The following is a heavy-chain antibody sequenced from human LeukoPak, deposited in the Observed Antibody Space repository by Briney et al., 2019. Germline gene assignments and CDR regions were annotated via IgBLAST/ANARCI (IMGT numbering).Heavy chain of an antibody. Sequence: GGSLRLSCAASGFTFGSLAMSWVRQAPGKGLEWVSAISGSGGGTYYADSVKGRFTISRDNSKNTLYLQMNSLRAEDTAVYYCAKRVRYCSGGSCYYYYYGMDVWGQGPTVTVSS. CDR2: ISGSGGGT. V-gene: IGHV3-23*01. CDR1: GFTFGSLA. CDR3: AKRVRYCSGGSCYYYYYGMDV. D-gene: IGHD2-15*01. J-gene: IGHJ6*02.